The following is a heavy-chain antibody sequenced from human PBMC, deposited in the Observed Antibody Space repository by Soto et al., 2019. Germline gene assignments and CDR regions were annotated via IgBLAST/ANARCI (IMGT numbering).Heavy chain of an antibody. J-gene: IGHJ4*01. CDR3: EGADY. CDR1: GSRFNIFD. CDR2: MNPNSGNT. V-gene: IGHV1-8*02. Sequence: LVSGSFTASGSRFNIFDIYLVRQTTGHGLERMGWMNPNSGNTGYAQELRGRVTMTRNTSNTTAYMELTSLTSDETGVYYCEGADYWVHGTLVTVSP.